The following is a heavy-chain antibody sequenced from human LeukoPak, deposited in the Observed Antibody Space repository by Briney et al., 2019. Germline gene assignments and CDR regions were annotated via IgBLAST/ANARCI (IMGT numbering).Heavy chain of an antibody. D-gene: IGHD6-13*01. CDR2: INPNSGGT. J-gene: IGHJ4*02. CDR3: ARERIAAAATSADY. V-gene: IGHV1-2*02. CDR1: GYTFTGYY. Sequence: APVKVSCKASGYTFTGYYMHWVRQAPGQGLEWMGWINPNSGGTNYAQKFQGRVTMTRDTSISTAYMELSRLRSDDTVVYYCARERIAAAATSADYWGQGTLVTVSS.